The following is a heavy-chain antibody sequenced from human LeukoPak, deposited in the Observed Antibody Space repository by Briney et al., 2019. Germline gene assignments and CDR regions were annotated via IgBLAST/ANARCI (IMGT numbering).Heavy chain of an antibody. CDR3: ATVARGYYDSSGYFSYYFDY. CDR2: IIPIFGTA. D-gene: IGHD3-22*01. Sequence: ASVKVSCKASGGTFSSYAISWVRQAPGQGLEWMGGIIPIFGTANYAQKFQGRVTITTDESTSTAYMELSSLRSEDTAVYYCATVARGYYDSSGYFSYYFDYWGQGTLVTVSS. V-gene: IGHV1-69*05. J-gene: IGHJ4*02. CDR1: GGTFSSYA.